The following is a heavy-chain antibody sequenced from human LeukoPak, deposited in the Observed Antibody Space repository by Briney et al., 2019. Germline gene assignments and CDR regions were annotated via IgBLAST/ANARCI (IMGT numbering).Heavy chain of an antibody. CDR3: ARGGSGKQQLVPLDY. Sequence: GGSLRLSCAASGFTFSNAWMSWVRQAPGKGLEWVSVIYSGSSTYYADSVKGRFTISRDNSKNTLYLQMNSLRAEDTALYYCARGGSGKQQLVPLDYWGQGTLVTVSS. J-gene: IGHJ4*02. D-gene: IGHD6-13*01. V-gene: IGHV3-66*01. CDR1: GFTFSNAW. CDR2: IYSGSST.